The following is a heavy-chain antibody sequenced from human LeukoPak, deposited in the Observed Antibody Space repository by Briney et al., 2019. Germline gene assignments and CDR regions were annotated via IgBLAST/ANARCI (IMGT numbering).Heavy chain of an antibody. Sequence: ASVKVSCKASGYTFINYDINWVRQATGQGLEWMGWMNPNSGNKGYAQKFQGRVTMTRDTFTSTAYMELSSLRSEDTAVYYCARGRDYSDTSGYNDYWGQGTLVTAPS. J-gene: IGHJ4*02. CDR2: MNPNSGNK. CDR1: GYTFINYD. D-gene: IGHD3-22*01. V-gene: IGHV1-8*01. CDR3: ARGRDYSDTSGYNDY.